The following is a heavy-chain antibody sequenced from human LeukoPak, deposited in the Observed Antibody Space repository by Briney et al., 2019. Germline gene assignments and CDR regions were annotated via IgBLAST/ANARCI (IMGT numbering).Heavy chain of an antibody. J-gene: IGHJ4*02. Sequence: SETLSLTCTVSGGSISSSSYYWGWIRQPPGKGLEWIGSIYYSGSTYYNPSLESRVTISVDTSKNQFSLKLSSVTAADTAVYYCAREEGAYDSSGYTQLFDYWGQGTLVTVSS. D-gene: IGHD3-22*01. CDR3: AREEGAYDSSGYTQLFDY. V-gene: IGHV4-39*07. CDR1: GGSISSSSYY. CDR2: IYYSGST.